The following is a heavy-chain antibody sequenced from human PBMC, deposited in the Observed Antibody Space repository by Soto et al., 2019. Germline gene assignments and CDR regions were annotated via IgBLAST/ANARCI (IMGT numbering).Heavy chain of an antibody. CDR3: ARDRGSMELWLNALNV. Sequence: QVQLQESGPGLVKPSGTLSLTCSVSGGYVGSSHWWSWVRQAPGKGLEWIGEIYDGGSTNYNPSLKSRVNISIDKSKNQFSLELASVTAADTAVYFCARDRGSMELWLNALNVWGQGTVVTVSS. CDR2: IYDGGST. J-gene: IGHJ3*01. CDR1: GGYVGSSHW. V-gene: IGHV4-4*02. D-gene: IGHD3-10*01.